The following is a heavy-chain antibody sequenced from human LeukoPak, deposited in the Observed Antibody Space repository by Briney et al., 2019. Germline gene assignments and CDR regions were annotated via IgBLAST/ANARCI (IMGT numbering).Heavy chain of an antibody. Sequence: ASVKVSCKASGYTFTGYYMHWVRQAPGQGLEWMGWINPNSGGTNYAQKFQGRVTMTRDTSISTAYMDLSRLRSDDTAVYYCARQATAAAATVFYWGQGTLVTVSS. V-gene: IGHV1-2*02. D-gene: IGHD6-13*01. CDR1: GYTFTGYY. J-gene: IGHJ4*02. CDR3: ARQATAAAATVFY. CDR2: INPNSGGT.